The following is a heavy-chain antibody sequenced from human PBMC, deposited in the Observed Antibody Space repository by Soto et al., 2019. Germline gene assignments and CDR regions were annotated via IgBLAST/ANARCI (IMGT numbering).Heavy chain of an antibody. V-gene: IGHV1-18*01. CDR2: ISAYNGNT. CDR3: ARDDGADYYGSGSYYRTHYFDY. Sequence: ASVKVSCKASGYTFTSYGISWVRQAPGQGLEWMGWISAYNGNTNYAQKLQGRVTMTTDTSTSTAYMELRSLRSDDTAVYYCARDDGADYYGSGSYYRTHYFDYWGQGTLVTVSS. D-gene: IGHD3-10*01. J-gene: IGHJ4*02. CDR1: GYTFTSYG.